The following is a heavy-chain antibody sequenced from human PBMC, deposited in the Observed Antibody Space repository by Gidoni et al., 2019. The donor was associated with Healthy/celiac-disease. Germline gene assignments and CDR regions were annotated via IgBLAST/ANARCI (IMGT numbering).Heavy chain of an antibody. CDR1: GFTFSNAW. CDR3: TTGRPSDSSSSDY. CDR2: IKSKTDGGTT. V-gene: IGHV3-15*01. J-gene: IGHJ4*02. Sequence: EVQLVESGGGLVKPGGSLRLSCAASGFTFSNAWMSWVRQAPGKGLEWVGRIKSKTDGGTTDYAAPVKGRFTISRDDSKNTLYLQMNSLKTEDTAVYYCTTGRPSDSSSSDYWGQGTLVTVSS. D-gene: IGHD6-6*01.